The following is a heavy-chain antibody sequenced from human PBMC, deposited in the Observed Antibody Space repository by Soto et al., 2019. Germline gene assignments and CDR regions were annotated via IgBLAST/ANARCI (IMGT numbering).Heavy chain of an antibody. Sequence: PGGSLRLSCEASGFPFRNYHMSWVRQAPGKGLEWVAGISAGGDGTTYADSVKGRVTISRDNSRNTLYWQMNSLRGDDTAFYYCVKESRLQCDYWGQGTLVTVSS. V-gene: IGHV3-23*01. CDR3: VKESRLQCDY. D-gene: IGHD2-21*02. CDR1: GFPFRNYH. J-gene: IGHJ4*01. CDR2: ISAGGDGT.